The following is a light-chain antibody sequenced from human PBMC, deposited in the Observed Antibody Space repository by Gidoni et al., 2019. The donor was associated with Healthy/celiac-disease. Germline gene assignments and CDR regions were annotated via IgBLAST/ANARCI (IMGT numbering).Light chain of an antibody. CDR3: QQYNNWLPIT. Sequence: EIVRTQSPATLSASPGERATLSCRASQSVSSNLAWYQQKPGQAPRLLIYGASTRATGIPARFSGSGSGTEFTLTISSLQSEDFAVYYCQQYNNWLPITFGQGTQLEIK. J-gene: IGKJ5*01. V-gene: IGKV3-15*01. CDR2: GAS. CDR1: QSVSSN.